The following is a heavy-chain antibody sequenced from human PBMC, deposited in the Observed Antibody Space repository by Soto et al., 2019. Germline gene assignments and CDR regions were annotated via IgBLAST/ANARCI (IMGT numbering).Heavy chain of an antibody. CDR2: IYYSGST. J-gene: IGHJ4*02. V-gene: IGHV4-61*01. D-gene: IGHD3-22*01. Sequence: PSETLSLTCTVSGGSVSSGRYYWSWIRQPPGKGLEWIGYIYYSGSTNYNPSLKSRVTIAVDTSKNQFSLKLSSVTAADTAVYYCARDRHYYDSSGYLIFGYWGQGTLVTVSS. CDR1: GGSVSSGRYY. CDR3: ARDRHYYDSSGYLIFGY.